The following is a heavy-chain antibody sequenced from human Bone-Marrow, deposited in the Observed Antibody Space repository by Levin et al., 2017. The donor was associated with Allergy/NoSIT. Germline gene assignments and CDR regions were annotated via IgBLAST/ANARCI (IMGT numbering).Heavy chain of an antibody. Sequence: SETLSLTCSVSGGSVRGENYYWSWIRQPPGKRLEWIGYISYSGSATYSPSLESRVTISLGASENQFSLRLSSLTAADTAVYYCARDHGDSSDAFAIWGQGTMVTVSS. CDR3: ARDHGDSSDAFAI. V-gene: IGHV4-61*01. CDR1: GGSVRGENYY. CDR2: ISYSGSA. D-gene: IGHD4-17*01. J-gene: IGHJ3*02.